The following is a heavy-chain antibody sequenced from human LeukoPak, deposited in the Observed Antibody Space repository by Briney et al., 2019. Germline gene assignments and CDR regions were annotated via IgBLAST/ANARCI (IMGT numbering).Heavy chain of an antibody. J-gene: IGHJ5*02. CDR3: ASMVRGVSPFDP. D-gene: IGHD3-10*01. V-gene: IGHV3-23*01. Sequence: PGGSLRLSCAASGFTFSSYAMSWVRQAPGKGLEWVSAISGSGGSTYYADSVKGRFTISRDNSKNTLYLQMNSLRAEDTAVYYWASMVRGVSPFDPWGQGTLVTVSS. CDR1: GFTFSSYA. CDR2: ISGSGGST.